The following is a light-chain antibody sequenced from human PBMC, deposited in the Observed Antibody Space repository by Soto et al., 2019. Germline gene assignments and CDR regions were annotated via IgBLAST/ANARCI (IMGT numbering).Light chain of an antibody. V-gene: IGKV3-20*01. CDR1: ESVSNY. Sequence: EIEMTQSPATLSLAPGGRVTLSCRASESVSNYLAWYQQKPGQAPRVIIFGASGRATGIPDRFSGSGSGTDFTLTISRLEPEDFAVYYCQQYGSLSWTFGQGTKVDIK. J-gene: IGKJ1*01. CDR3: QQYGSLSWT. CDR2: GAS.